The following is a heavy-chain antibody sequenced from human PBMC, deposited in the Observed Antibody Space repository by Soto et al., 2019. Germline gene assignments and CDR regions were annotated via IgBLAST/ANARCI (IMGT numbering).Heavy chain of an antibody. D-gene: IGHD2-15*01. J-gene: IGHJ4*02. V-gene: IGHV3-33*01. CDR2: IWYDGSNK. CDR1: GFTFSSYG. CDR3: ARGVVVVAAAGLDY. Sequence: QVQLVEYGGGVVQPGRSLRLSCAASGFTFSSYGMHWVRQAPGKGLEWVAVIWYDGSNKYYADSVKGRFTISRDNSKNPMDLQMNILRADDTDVYYCARGVVVVAAAGLDYWGQGTLVTVSS.